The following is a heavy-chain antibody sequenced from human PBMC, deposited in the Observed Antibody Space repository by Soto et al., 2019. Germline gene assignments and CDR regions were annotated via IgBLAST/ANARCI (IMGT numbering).Heavy chain of an antibody. CDR2: IYSGGST. Sequence: QPGGSLRLSCAGSGFSVSGNYMGWVRQAPGKGLEWVSAIYSGGSTHYADSVKGRFTISRDNSKNTLYLQMNSLRAEETAVYYCARASSRWGSDAAHWGQGTLVTVSS. CDR3: ARASSRWGSDAAH. D-gene: IGHD7-27*01. CDR1: GFSVSGNY. J-gene: IGHJ4*02. V-gene: IGHV3-53*01.